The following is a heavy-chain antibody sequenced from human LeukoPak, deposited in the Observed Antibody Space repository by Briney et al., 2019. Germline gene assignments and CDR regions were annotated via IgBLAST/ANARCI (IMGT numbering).Heavy chain of an antibody. CDR2: ISETAAFI. CDR1: GFSFSHYA. J-gene: IGHJ6*03. CDR3: ARGPLRTYYYYMDV. D-gene: IGHD4-17*01. V-gene: IGHV3-23*01. Sequence: GGSLRLSCAASGFSFSHYAVSWVRQAPGKGLDWGSSISETAAFIYYADSAKGRFTISRDNSKNTVYLQMSSLRAEDTAVYFCARGPLRTYYYYMDVWGTGTTVTVSS.